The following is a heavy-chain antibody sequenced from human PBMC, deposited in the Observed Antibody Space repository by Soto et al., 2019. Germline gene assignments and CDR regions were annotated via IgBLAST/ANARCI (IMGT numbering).Heavy chain of an antibody. D-gene: IGHD6-19*01. CDR3: VKVIYDSGWYGFYFDY. CDR1: GFTFSSYG. Sequence: GGSLRLSCAASGFTFSSYGMHWVRQAPGQGLEYLSAISRKGDNTYYADSVKGRFTFSRDNSKNTLYLQMTSLRTEDTGVYYCVKVIYDSGWYGFYFDYWGQGTLVTV. V-gene: IGHV3-64D*06. J-gene: IGHJ4*02. CDR2: ISRKGDNT.